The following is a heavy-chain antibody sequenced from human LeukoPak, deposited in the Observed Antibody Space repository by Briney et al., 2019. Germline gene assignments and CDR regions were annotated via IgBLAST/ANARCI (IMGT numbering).Heavy chain of an antibody. J-gene: IGHJ4*02. V-gene: IGHV3-30*12. D-gene: IGHD4-17*01. CDR1: GFTFSSYG. CDR2: ISYDGSNK. CDR3: ARAKYGVYFDY. Sequence: GGSLRLSCAASGFTFSSYGMHWVRQAPGKGLEWVAVISYDGSNKYYADSVKGRFTISRDNSKNTLYLQMNSLRAEDTAVYYCARAKYGVYFDYWGQGTLVTVSS.